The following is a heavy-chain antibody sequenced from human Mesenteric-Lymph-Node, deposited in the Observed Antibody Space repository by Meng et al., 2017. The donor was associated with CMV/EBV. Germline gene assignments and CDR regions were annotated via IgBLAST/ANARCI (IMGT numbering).Heavy chain of an antibody. V-gene: IGHV1-8*01. J-gene: IGHJ5*02. D-gene: IGHD3-10*01. CDR3: ARDEKRKYYYGSGKRPRWFDP. Sequence: DINWGRQATGQGLEWMGWMNPNSGNTGYAQKFQGRVTMTRNTSISTAYMELSSLRSEDTAVYYCARDEKRKYYYGSGKRPRWFDPWGQGTLVTVSS. CDR2: MNPNSGNT. CDR1: D.